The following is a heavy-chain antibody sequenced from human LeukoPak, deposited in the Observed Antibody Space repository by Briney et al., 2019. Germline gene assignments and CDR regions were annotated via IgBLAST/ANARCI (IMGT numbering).Heavy chain of an antibody. CDR1: GFTFSSYA. D-gene: IGHD1-1*01. CDR3: AKDTKRRGDYIDY. V-gene: IGHV3-30*04. CDR2: ISYDGSNK. Sequence: GGSLRLSCAASGFTFSSYAMHWVRQAPGKGLEWVAVISYDGSNKYYADSVKGRFTISRDNSKNTLYLQMNSLRAEDTALYYCAKDTKRRGDYIDYWGQGTLVTVSS. J-gene: IGHJ4*02.